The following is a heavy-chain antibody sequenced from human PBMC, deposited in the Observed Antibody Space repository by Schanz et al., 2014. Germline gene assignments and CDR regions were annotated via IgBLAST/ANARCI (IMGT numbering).Heavy chain of an antibody. J-gene: IGHJ6*03. Sequence: QVQLVQSGAEVKKPGASVKVSCKASGYTFTSYYMHWVRHAPGQGLEWMGIINPSGGSTSYAQKFQGRVTMTRDTSTSTVYMELSSLRSEDTAVYYCARAPVTVGPYHYYMDVWGKGTTXTVSS. CDR2: INPSGGST. V-gene: IGHV1-46*01. CDR1: GYTFTSYY. D-gene: IGHD4-17*01. CDR3: ARAPVTVGPYHYYMDV.